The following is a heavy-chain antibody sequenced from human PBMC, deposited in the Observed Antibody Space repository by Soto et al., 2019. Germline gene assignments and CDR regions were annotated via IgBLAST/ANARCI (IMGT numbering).Heavy chain of an antibody. J-gene: IGHJ4*01. CDR1: RGSVSSNNW. CDR2: IYQTGTT. D-gene: IGHD6-19*01. CDR3: ARRIALSGTAGAPGD. Sequence: QVQLQESGPGLVKPSGTLSLTCGVSRGSVSSNNWWTWVRQPPGKGLEWIGEIYQTGTTNYNPSLQRRVTISLDKSNNHLSLKLNSVTAADTAVYYCARRIALSGTAGAPGDWGHGTLVIVSS. V-gene: IGHV4-4*02.